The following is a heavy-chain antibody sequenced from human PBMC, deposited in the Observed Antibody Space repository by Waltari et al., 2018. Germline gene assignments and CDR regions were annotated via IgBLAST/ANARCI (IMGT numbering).Heavy chain of an antibody. J-gene: IGHJ4*02. CDR2: IRYDGSNK. D-gene: IGHD2-15*01. CDR1: GFTFSSYG. V-gene: IGHV3-30*02. Sequence: QVQLVESGGGVVQPGGSLRLSCAASGFTFSSYGMHWVRQAPGKGLEWVAFIRYDGSNKYYADSVKCRFTISRDNSKNTLYLQMNSLRAEDTAVYYCAKIGRVVGAPDYWGQGTLVTVSS. CDR3: AKIGRVVGAPDY.